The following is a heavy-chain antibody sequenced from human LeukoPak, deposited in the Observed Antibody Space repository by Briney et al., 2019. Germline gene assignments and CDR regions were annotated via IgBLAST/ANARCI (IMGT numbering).Heavy chain of an antibody. CDR1: GFTFSTYW. J-gene: IGHJ6*03. CDR3: ASLYCSGWYWDFGAADADYMDV. D-gene: IGHD6-19*01. Sequence: GGSLRLSCAASGFTFSTYWMHWVRQAPGKGLVWVSSINSDGSSTSYADSVRGRFTISRDNAKNTLYLQMNSLRAEDTAVYYCASLYCSGWYWDFGAADADYMDVWGKGTTVTVSS. V-gene: IGHV3-74*01. CDR2: INSDGSST.